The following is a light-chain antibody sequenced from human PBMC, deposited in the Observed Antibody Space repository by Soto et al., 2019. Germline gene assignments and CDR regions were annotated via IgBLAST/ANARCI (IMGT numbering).Light chain of an antibody. V-gene: IGLV2-14*01. J-gene: IGLJ1*01. CDR3: SSFISSTTRALCV. CDR1: SSDVGGYNY. Sequence: QSALTQPASVSGSPGQSITISCTGTSSDVGGYNYVSWYQQHPGKAPKLMIYGVSNRPSGVSNRFSGSKSGNTASLTISGLQTEDEADYYCSSFISSTTRALCVFGTGTKLTVL. CDR2: GVS.